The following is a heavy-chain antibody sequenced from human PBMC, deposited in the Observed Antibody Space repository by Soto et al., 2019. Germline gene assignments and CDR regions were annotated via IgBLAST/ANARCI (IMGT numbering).Heavy chain of an antibody. J-gene: IGHJ5*02. Sequence: QLQLQESGPGLVKPSETLSLTCTVSGGSISSSSYYWGWIRQPPGKGLEWIGSIYYSGNTYYNPSLKSRVTISVDTSKNQFSLKLSSVTAADTAVYYCARQEISWRVRGVTPNWFDPWGQGTLVTVSS. V-gene: IGHV4-39*01. CDR3: ARQEISWRVRGVTPNWFDP. CDR2: IYYSGNT. D-gene: IGHD3-10*01. CDR1: GGSISSSSYY.